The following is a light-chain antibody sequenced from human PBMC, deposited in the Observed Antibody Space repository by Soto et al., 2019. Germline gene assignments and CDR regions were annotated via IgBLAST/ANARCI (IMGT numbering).Light chain of an antibody. J-gene: IGKJ4*01. CDR2: WAS. CDR3: QQYYSTPPT. V-gene: IGKV4-1*01. Sequence: DIVMTQSPDSLAVSLGGRTTINCRSSQTIFYSSNNKNFLAWYQQKPGQPPKLLLYWASTRESGVPDRFTGSGSGTDFTLTISSLQAEDVAVYYCQQYYSTPPTFGGGTKVEI. CDR1: QTIFYSSNNKNF.